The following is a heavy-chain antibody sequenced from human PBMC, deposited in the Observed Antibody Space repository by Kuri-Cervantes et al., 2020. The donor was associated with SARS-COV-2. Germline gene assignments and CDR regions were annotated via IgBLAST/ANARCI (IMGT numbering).Heavy chain of an antibody. D-gene: IGHD3-10*01. CDR3: ARGIIILQPPAKLFDF. V-gene: IGHV4-59*01. CDR2: IYYSGST. Sequence: SETLSLTCTVSGGSISSYYWSWIRQPPGKGLEWIGYIYYSGSTNYNPSLKSRVTISVDTSKNQFSLKLSSVTAADTAVYYCARGIIILQPPAKLFDFWGQGILVTVSS. CDR1: GGSISSYY. J-gene: IGHJ4*02.